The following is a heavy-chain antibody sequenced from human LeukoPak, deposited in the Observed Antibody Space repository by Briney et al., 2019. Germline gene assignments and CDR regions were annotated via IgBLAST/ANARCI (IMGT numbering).Heavy chain of an antibody. D-gene: IGHD1-26*01. J-gene: IGHJ4*02. Sequence: PGGSLRLSCAASGFTFSDYYMSWIRQAPGKGLEWVSYISSSGSTIYYADSVKGRFTISRDNAKNSLYLQMNSLRAEDTAVYYCARDDPIVEASNDYWGQGTLVTVSS. CDR1: GFTFSDYY. V-gene: IGHV3-11*04. CDR2: ISSSGSTI. CDR3: ARDDPIVEASNDY.